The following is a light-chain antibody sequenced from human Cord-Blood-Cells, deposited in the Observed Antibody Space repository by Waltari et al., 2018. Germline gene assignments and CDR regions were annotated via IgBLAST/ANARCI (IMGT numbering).Light chain of an antibody. Sequence: QSVLTQPPSVSGAPGQRVPISCTGSSSNTGAGYDLPWYQQLPGTAPKLLIYGNSNRPSGVPDRFSGSKSGTSASLAITGLQAEDEADYYCQSYDSSLSGWVFGGGTKLTVI. V-gene: IGLV1-40*01. J-gene: IGLJ3*02. CDR1: SSNTGAGYD. CDR3: QSYDSSLSGWV. CDR2: GNS.